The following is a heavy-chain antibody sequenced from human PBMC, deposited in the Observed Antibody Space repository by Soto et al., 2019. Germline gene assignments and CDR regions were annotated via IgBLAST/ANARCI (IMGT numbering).Heavy chain of an antibody. CDR3: ARHTPAISISDH. D-gene: IGHD2-15*01. CDR2: IYYSGST. Sequence: QLQLQESGPGLVKPSETLSLTCTVSGGSISSSSYYCGSIRQPPGKGLEWIGSIYYSGSTYYNPSLKSRVTISVDTSKNQFSLKLSSVTAADTAVYYCARHTPAISISDHWGQGTLVTVSS. J-gene: IGHJ4*02. V-gene: IGHV4-39*01. CDR1: GGSISSSSYY.